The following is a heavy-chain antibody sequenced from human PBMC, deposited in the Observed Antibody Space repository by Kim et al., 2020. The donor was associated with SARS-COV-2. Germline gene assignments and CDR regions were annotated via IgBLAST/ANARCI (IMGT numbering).Heavy chain of an antibody. J-gene: IGHJ4*02. D-gene: IGHD6-13*01. Sequence: GGSLRLSCSASGFTFGDYAMSWVRQAPGKGLEWVGFIRSKAYGGTTEYAASVKGRFTISRDDSKSIAYLQMNSLKTEDTAVYYCTRAFTGYSSSWYSGFGLYYFDYWGQGTLVTVSS. V-gene: IGHV3-49*04. CDR1: GFTFGDYA. CDR3: TRAFTGYSSSWYSGFGLYYFDY. CDR2: IRSKAYGGTT.